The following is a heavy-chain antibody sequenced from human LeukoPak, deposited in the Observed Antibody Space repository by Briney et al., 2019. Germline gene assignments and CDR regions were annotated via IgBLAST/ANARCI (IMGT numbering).Heavy chain of an antibody. Sequence: GKSLRISCKGSGYSFTSYWISWVRQMPGKGLEWMGRIDPSDSYTNYSPSFQGHVTISADKFISTAYLQWSSLKASDTAMYYCAREGNGYCSGGSCGNWFDPWGQGTLVTVSS. D-gene: IGHD2-15*01. V-gene: IGHV5-10-1*01. CDR1: GYSFTSYW. J-gene: IGHJ5*02. CDR2: IDPSDSYT. CDR3: AREGNGYCSGGSCGNWFDP.